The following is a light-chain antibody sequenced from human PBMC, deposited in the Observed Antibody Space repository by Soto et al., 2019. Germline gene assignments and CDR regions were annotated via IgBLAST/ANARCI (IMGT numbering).Light chain of an antibody. CDR3: QQYNNWPYT. Sequence: EIVMTQSPATLSVSPGEGATLACRASQSVSSSLAWYQHKSGQAPRLLIKGASTRAAGIPARFSCTGSGTEFTLTISSLQAEDFALYYCQQYNNWPYTFGQGTKLEIK. V-gene: IGKV3-15*01. J-gene: IGKJ2*01. CDR1: QSVSSS. CDR2: GAS.